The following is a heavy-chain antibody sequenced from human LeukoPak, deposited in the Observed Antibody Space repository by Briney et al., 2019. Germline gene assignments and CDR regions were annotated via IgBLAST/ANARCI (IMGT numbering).Heavy chain of an antibody. J-gene: IGHJ4*02. Sequence: GSLRLSCAVSGITLSNYGMSWVRQAPGKGLEWIGSIYYSGSTYYNPSLKSRVTISVATSKNQFSLKLSSVTAADTAVYYCARDRRLQKGGFDYWGQGTLVTVSS. D-gene: IGHD5-24*01. CDR3: ARDRRLQKGGFDY. V-gene: IGHV4-39*07. CDR2: IYYSGST. CDR1: GITLSNYG.